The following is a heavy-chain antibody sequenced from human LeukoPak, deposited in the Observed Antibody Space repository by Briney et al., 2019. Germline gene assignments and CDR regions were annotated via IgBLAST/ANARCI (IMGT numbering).Heavy chain of an antibody. D-gene: IGHD3-22*01. CDR1: GYTFTSYG. J-gene: IGHJ4*02. CDR3: ARLYYYDSSGYFGFGDY. CDR2: ISAYNGNT. V-gene: IGHV1-18*01. Sequence: ASVKVSCKASGYTFTSYGISRVRQAPGQGLEWMGWISAYNGNTNYAQKLQGRVTMTTDTSTSTAYMELRSLRSDDTAVYYCARLYYYDSSGYFGFGDYWGQGTLVTVSS.